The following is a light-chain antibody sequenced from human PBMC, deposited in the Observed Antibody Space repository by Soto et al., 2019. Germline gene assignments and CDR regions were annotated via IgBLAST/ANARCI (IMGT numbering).Light chain of an antibody. CDR3: CSFAGDSTVI. CDR1: SSDVGSYNF. J-gene: IGLJ2*01. Sequence: QSALTQPASVSGSPGQSITISCTGTSSDVGSYNFVSWYQQQPGKAPKLMIYEVTKRPSGVSNRLSASKSGNTASLIISGLQAEDEADYYCCSFAGDSTVIFGGGTKVTVL. V-gene: IGLV2-23*02. CDR2: EVT.